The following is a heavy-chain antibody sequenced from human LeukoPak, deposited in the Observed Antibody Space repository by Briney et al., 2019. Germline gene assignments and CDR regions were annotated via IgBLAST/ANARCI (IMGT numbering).Heavy chain of an antibody. J-gene: IGHJ4*02. D-gene: IGHD2-8*01. CDR1: AFTFSGHW. V-gene: IGHV3-7*03. CDR2: IKEDGSER. Sequence: GSLRLSCEGSAFTFSGHWMNWVRQTPGKGLEWVASIKEDGSERQYVDSVKGRFSISRDNTKGSLFLQLNSLRAEDTAVYYCARDLGYCTNGACHTRFDYWGQGTLVAVSS. CDR3: ARDLGYCTNGACHTRFDY.